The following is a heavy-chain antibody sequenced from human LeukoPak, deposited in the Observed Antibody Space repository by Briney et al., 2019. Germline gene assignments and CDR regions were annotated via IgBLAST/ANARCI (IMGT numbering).Heavy chain of an antibody. Sequence: ASETLSLTCAVYGGSFSGYYWSWIRQPPGRGLEWIGEINHSGSTNYNPSLKSRVTISVDTSKNQFSLKLSSVTAADTAVYYCARDLLNEGNHLDYWGQGTLVTVSS. J-gene: IGHJ4*02. CDR1: GGSFSGYY. CDR2: INHSGST. V-gene: IGHV4-34*01. CDR3: ARDLLNEGNHLDY. D-gene: IGHD4-23*01.